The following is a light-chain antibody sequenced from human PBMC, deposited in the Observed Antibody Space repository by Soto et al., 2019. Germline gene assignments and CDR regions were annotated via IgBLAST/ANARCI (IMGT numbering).Light chain of an antibody. CDR2: GAS. Sequence: EIVLTQSPAPLSLSPGERATLSCRASQSVSSYLAWYQQKPGQAPRLLIYGASSRATGIPDRFSGSGSGTDFTLTISRLEPEDFAVYYCQQYGSSLWTLGQGTKVDIK. CDR1: QSVSSY. J-gene: IGKJ1*01. CDR3: QQYGSSLWT. V-gene: IGKV3-20*01.